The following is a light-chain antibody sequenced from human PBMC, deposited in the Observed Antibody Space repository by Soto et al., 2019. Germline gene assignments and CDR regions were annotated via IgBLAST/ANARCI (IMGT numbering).Light chain of an antibody. CDR3: QQRSNWPT. Sequence: EIVLTQSPATLSLSPGERGTLSCSASQSVCSYLAWYQQKPGQAPRLLIYDASNRATGIPARFSGSGSGTDFTLAISSLEPEDFAGYYCQQRSNWPTVGGGTKVEIK. J-gene: IGKJ4*01. CDR1: QSVCSY. CDR2: DAS. V-gene: IGKV3-11*01.